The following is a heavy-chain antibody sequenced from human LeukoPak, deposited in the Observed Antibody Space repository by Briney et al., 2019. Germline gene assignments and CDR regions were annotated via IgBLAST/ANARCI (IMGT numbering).Heavy chain of an antibody. J-gene: IGHJ6*03. CDR2: IIPIFGTA. V-gene: IGHV1-69*05. CDR3: ARGFVLRFLEWSHPPDYYYMDV. Sequence: SVKVSCKASGGTFSSYAISWVRQAPGQGLEWMGGIIPIFGTANYAQKFQGRVTITTDESTSTAYMALSSLRSEDTAVYYCARGFVLRFLEWSHPPDYYYMDVWGKGTTVTVSS. D-gene: IGHD3-3*01. CDR1: GGTFSSYA.